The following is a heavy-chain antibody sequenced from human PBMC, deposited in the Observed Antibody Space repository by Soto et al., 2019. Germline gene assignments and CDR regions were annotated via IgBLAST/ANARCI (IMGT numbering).Heavy chain of an antibody. J-gene: IGHJ3*02. CDR3: ATEIDWLHAFDI. Sequence: QVPLVEFGGGVVQPGRSLRLSFAASGFTFSTYGMHWVRQAPGKGLEWVAHIWHDGSNTYTDSVKGRFTISRDNSKNTLYLQMNSLRAEDTAVYYCATEIDWLHAFDIWGQGTMVTVSS. D-gene: IGHD3-9*01. CDR1: GFTFSTYG. CDR2: IWHDGSNT. V-gene: IGHV3-33*01.